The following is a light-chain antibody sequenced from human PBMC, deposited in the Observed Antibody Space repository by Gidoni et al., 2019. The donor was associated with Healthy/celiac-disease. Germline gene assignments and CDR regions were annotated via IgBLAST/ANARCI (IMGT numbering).Light chain of an antibody. V-gene: IGKV1-6*01. CDR2: AAS. CDR1: QGIRND. CDR3: LQDYNYPRT. J-gene: IGKJ1*01. Sequence: AIQMTQSPSSLSASVGDRVTITCRASQGIRNDLSWYQQKPGKAPKLLLYAASSLQSGVPSRFSGSGSVTDITLTISSLQAEDFATYYCLQDYNYPRTFGQGTKVEIK.